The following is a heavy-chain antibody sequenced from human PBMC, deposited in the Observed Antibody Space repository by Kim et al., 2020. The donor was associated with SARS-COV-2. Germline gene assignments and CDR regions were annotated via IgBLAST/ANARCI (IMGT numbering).Heavy chain of an antibody. V-gene: IGHV1-18*01. CDR2: ISAYNGNS. CDR3: VRDLGDNPHSIFFDF. Sequence: ASVKVSCKASGYTFTSFGISWVRQAPGQGLEWMAWISAYNGNSNYAQRLQGGVTLTTDTATSTDYMELRSLRSDDTAVYYCVRDLGDNPHSIFFDFWGQGTLVTVSA. CDR1: GYTFTSFG. D-gene: IGHD2-21*02. J-gene: IGHJ4*02.